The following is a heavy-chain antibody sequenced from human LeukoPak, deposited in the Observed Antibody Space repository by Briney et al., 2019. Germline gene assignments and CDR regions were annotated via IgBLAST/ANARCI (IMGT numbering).Heavy chain of an antibody. V-gene: IGHV4-39*01. CDR2: IYSSGST. CDR1: GGSISSSSNY. J-gene: IGHJ4*02. D-gene: IGHD3-10*01. CDR3: ASEDYYGSGRIY. Sequence: ESSETLSLTCTVSGGSISSSSNYWGWIRQPPGKGLEWIRSIYSSGSTYYNLSLESRVTISVDTSKNQFSLKLSSVSVADTAVYYCASEDYYGSGRIYWGQGTLVTVSS.